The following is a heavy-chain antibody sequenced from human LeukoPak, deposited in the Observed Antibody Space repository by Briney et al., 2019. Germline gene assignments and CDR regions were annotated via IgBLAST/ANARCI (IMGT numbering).Heavy chain of an antibody. D-gene: IGHD3-10*01. V-gene: IGHV1-18*04. CDR3: ARDPPLSVREPAIDI. CDR2: ISAYNGNT. CDR1: GYTFTSYG. J-gene: IGHJ3*02. Sequence: ASVRVSCKASGYTFTSYGISWVRQAPGQGLEWMGWISAYNGNTNYAQKLQGRVTMTTDTSTSTAYMELRSLRSDDTAVYYCARDPPLSVREPAIDIWGQGTMVTVSS.